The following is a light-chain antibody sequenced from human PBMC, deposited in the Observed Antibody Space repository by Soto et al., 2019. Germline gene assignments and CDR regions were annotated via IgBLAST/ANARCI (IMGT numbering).Light chain of an antibody. V-gene: IGKV3-20*01. Sequence: EIMLTQSPDTLSLSPGESATLSCRASQSVRSSYLAWYQQTPGQTPRLLIYAASSRATGIPDRFSGSGSGTDFSLTISRLEAEDFAVYYCQQYGSSPRTFGQGTKVEIK. CDR3: QQYGSSPRT. CDR1: QSVRSSY. CDR2: AAS. J-gene: IGKJ1*01.